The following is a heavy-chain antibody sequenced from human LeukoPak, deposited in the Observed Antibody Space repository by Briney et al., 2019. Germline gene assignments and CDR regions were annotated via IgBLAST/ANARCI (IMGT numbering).Heavy chain of an antibody. J-gene: IGHJ6*03. Sequence: GGSLRLSCAASGFTFSDYYMSWIRQAPGKGLEWLSYISRSGSTIYYADSVKGRFTISRDNAKNSLYPQMNSLRAEDTAVYYCARRGAPYFYYYMDVWGKGTTVTVSS. CDR2: ISRSGSTI. CDR3: ARRGAPYFYYYMDV. D-gene: IGHD1-26*01. V-gene: IGHV3-11*04. CDR1: GFTFSDYY.